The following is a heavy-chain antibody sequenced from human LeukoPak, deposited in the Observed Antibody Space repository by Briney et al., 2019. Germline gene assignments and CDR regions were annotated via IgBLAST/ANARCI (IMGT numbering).Heavy chain of an antibody. CDR3: ARSINYDLFDL. J-gene: IGHJ2*01. CDR1: GFTFSSYW. Sequence: GGSLRLSCAASGFTFSSYWMHWVRQAPGKGLVWVSGTNTDGSSTMYADSVKGRFTIARDNAKNTLYLHVNNLRAGDTAVYYCARSINYDLFDLWGRGTLVTVSS. CDR2: TNTDGSST. D-gene: IGHD3-3*01. V-gene: IGHV3-74*03.